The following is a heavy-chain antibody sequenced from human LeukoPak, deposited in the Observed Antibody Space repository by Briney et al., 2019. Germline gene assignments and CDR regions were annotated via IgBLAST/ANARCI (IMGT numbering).Heavy chain of an antibody. CDR2: IYYSGST. D-gene: IGHD3-22*01. J-gene: IGHJ6*02. Sequence: KPSETLSLTCTVSGGSISSSSYYWGWIRQPPGKGLEWIGSIYYSGSTYYNPSLKSRVTISVDTSKNQFSLKLSSVTAADTAVYYCARQYDSSGYGVPHYYYGMDVWGQGTTVTVSS. CDR1: GGSISSSSYY. CDR3: ARQYDSSGYGVPHYYYGMDV. V-gene: IGHV4-39*01.